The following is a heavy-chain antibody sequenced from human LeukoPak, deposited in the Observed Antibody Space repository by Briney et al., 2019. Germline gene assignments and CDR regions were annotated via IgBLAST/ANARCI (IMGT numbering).Heavy chain of an antibody. V-gene: IGHV3-30*03. CDR1: GFIFSDYG. D-gene: IGHD6-6*01. J-gene: IGHJ6*03. Sequence: GGSLRLSCVASGFIFSDYGIQWVRQAPGKGLEWVAVIAYDGNNTYYGDSVRGRFTISRDNAKNSPYLQMNSLRAEDTAVYYCARVKGQASWVYYMDVWGKGTTVTISS. CDR2: IAYDGNNT. CDR3: ARVKGQASWVYYMDV.